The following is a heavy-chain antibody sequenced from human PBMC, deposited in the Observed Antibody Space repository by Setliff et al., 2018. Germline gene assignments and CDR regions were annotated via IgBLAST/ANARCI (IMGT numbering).Heavy chain of an antibody. V-gene: IGHV1-46*01. D-gene: IGHD4-17*01. Sequence: GASVKVSCKASGYTFTNYYMHWVRQAPGQGLEWMGIINPSGGSTSYAQKFQGRVTMTRDTSTSTVYMELSSLRAEDTAVYYCAKDGVTVTRQGRYYFDYWGQGTPVTVSS. CDR2: INPSGGST. J-gene: IGHJ4*02. CDR3: AKDGVTVTRQGRYYFDY. CDR1: GYTFTNYY.